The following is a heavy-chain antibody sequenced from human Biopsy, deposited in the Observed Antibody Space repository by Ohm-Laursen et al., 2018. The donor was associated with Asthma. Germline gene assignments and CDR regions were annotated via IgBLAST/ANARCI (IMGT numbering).Heavy chain of an antibody. Sequence: SSVKVSCKASGDSFSNYAISWARQAPGQGLEWMGGIIPIFGIANYAQKFQGRVTITADKSTSTAYMELSSLRSEDTAVYYCAGGGSYSSRRYYFDYWGQGTLVTVSS. J-gene: IGHJ4*02. CDR1: GDSFSNYA. D-gene: IGHD1-26*01. CDR2: IIPIFGIA. CDR3: AGGGSYSSRRYYFDY. V-gene: IGHV1-69*17.